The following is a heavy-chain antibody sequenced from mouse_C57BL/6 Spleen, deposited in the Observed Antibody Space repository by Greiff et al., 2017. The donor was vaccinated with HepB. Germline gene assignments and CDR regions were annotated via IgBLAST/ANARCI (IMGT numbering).Heavy chain of an antibody. V-gene: IGHV1-19*01. Sequence: EVQLQQSGPVLVKPGASVKMSCKASGYTFTDYYMNWVKQSHGKSLEWIGVINPYNGGTSYNQKFKGKATLTVDKSSSTAYMELNSLTSEDSAVYYCARRGGGYDGYYGYFDYWGQGTTLTVSS. J-gene: IGHJ2*01. CDR1: GYTFTDYY. CDR3: ARRGGGYDGYYGYFDY. CDR2: INPYNGGT. D-gene: IGHD2-3*01.